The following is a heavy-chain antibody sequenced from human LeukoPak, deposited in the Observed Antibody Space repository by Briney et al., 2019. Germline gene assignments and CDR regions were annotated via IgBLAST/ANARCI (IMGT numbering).Heavy chain of an antibody. CDR1: GFSFSKYD. CDR3: AKRIRHYYDSSGLLGN. J-gene: IGHJ1*01. CDR2: ISFDGSKE. Sequence: PGGSLRLSCADSGFSFSKYDMHWVRQAPGKGLEWVAVISFDGSKEDYPDSLKGRFTVSRDNSKNMLFLQMNGLGAEDTAVYYCAKRIRHYYDSSGLLGNWGRRALVTVSS. V-gene: IGHV3-30*18. D-gene: IGHD3-22*01.